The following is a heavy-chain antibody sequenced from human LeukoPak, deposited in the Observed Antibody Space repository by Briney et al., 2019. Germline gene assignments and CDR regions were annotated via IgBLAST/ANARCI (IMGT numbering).Heavy chain of an antibody. CDR3: ARDRGGTGDFDY. D-gene: IGHD1-1*01. Sequence: ASVKVSCKASGYTFTSYAMHWVRRAPGQRLEWMGWINAANGDTKYSQKFQGRVTIGGDTSASTAYMELSSLRSEDTAVYYCARDRGGTGDFDYWGQGTLVTVSS. J-gene: IGHJ4*02. V-gene: IGHV1-3*01. CDR1: GYTFTSYA. CDR2: INAANGDT.